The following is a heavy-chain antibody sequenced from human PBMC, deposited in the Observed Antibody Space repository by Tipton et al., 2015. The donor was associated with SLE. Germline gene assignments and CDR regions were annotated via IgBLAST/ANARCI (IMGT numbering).Heavy chain of an antibody. CDR1: GGSMTNYY. V-gene: IGHV4-4*07. Sequence: TLSLTCIVSGGSMTNYYWSWIRQSAGKGLEWIGRIYFSGSTSYNPSLESRVTVSVDTSKRQFSLKLTSVTAADTAVYYCARDPGYNWYFDLWGRGTVVTVSS. D-gene: IGHD6-13*01. J-gene: IGHJ2*01. CDR2: IYFSGST. CDR3: ARDPGYNWYFDL.